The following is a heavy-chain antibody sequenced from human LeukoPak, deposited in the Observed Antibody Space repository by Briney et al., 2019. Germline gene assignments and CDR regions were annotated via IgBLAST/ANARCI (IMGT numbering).Heavy chain of an antibody. CDR1: GGSISSYY. Sequence: SETLSLTCTVSGGSISSYYWSWIRQPPGKGLECIGYIYYNERPNYNPSLKSRVTISVDTSKNQFSLKLTSVTAADTAVYYCARRGGSPLGAFDIWGQGTMVTVSS. V-gene: IGHV4-59*01. CDR3: ARRGGSPLGAFDI. CDR2: IYYNERP. J-gene: IGHJ3*02. D-gene: IGHD1-26*01.